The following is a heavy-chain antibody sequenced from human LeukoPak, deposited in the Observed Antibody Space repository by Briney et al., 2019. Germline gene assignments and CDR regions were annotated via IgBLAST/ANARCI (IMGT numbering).Heavy chain of an antibody. CDR3: ARDRVANYYYYGMDV. J-gene: IGHJ6*02. CDR1: GGSVSSGSYY. Sequence: PSETLSLTCTVSGGSVSSGSYYWSWIRQPPGKGLEWIGYIYYSGSTNYNPSLKSRVTISVDTSKNQFSLKLSSVTAADTAVYYYARDRVANYYYYGMDVWGQGTTVTVSS. D-gene: IGHD2-15*01. CDR2: IYYSGST. V-gene: IGHV4-61*01.